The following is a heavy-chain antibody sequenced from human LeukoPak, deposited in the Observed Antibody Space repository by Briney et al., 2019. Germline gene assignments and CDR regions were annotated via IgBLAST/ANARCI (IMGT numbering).Heavy chain of an antibody. Sequence: PSETLSLTCTVSGGSISSGDYYWSWIRQPPGKGLEWIGYIYYSGSTYYNPSLKSRVTISVDTSKNQFSLKLSSVTAADTAVYYCARDPRFVSGSYYNPNWFDPWGQGTLVTVFS. J-gene: IGHJ5*02. D-gene: IGHD3-10*01. CDR1: GGSISSGDYY. CDR3: ARDPRFVSGSYYNPNWFDP. CDR2: IYYSGST. V-gene: IGHV4-30-4*01.